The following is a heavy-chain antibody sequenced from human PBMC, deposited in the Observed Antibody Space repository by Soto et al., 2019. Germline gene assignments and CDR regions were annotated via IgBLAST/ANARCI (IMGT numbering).Heavy chain of an antibody. CDR1: GGSISSGGYY. J-gene: IGHJ2*01. Sequence: QVQLQESGPGLVKPSQTLSLTCTVSGGSISSGGYYWSWIRQHPGKGLEWIGYIYYSGSTYYNPSLKSRVTISVDTSKNQFSLKLSSVTAADTAVYYCARGKELELDWYFDLWGRGTLVTVSS. D-gene: IGHD1-1*01. CDR2: IYYSGST. V-gene: IGHV4-31*03. CDR3: ARGKELELDWYFDL.